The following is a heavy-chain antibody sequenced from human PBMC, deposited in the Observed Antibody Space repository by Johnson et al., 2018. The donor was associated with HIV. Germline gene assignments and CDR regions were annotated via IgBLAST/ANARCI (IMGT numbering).Heavy chain of an antibody. J-gene: IGHJ3*02. CDR3: AKDLFYGSGSWGAFDI. CDR2: ISFDGSNE. Sequence: QVQLVESGGGVVKPGGSLRLSCAVSGLNFSDYGMHWVRQAPGKGLEWVAIISFDGSNEYYADSVKGRFAISRDNSKNTLYLQMNSLRAEDTAVYYCAKDLFYGSGSWGAFDIWGQGTMVTVSS. CDR1: GLNFSDYG. V-gene: IGHV3-30*18. D-gene: IGHD3-10*01.